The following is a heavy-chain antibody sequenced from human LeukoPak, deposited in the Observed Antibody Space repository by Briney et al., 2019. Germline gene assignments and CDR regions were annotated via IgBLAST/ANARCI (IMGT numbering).Heavy chain of an antibody. V-gene: IGHV2-5*02. CDR2: IYWDDDE. CDR3: AHFGSVNYGALGAEFFPH. CDR1: GFSLSTSGVG. J-gene: IGHJ1*01. D-gene: IGHD3-10*01. Sequence: SGPTLVNPTQTLTLTCTFSGFSLSTSGVGVGWIRQPPGKALEWLALIYWDDDERYSPSLKSRLTITKDTSKNQVVFTMTNMDPVDTATYYCAHFGSVNYGALGAEFFPHWGQGTLVTVSS.